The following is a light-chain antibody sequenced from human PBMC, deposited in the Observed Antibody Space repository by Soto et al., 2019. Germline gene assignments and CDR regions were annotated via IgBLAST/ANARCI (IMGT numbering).Light chain of an antibody. CDR2: GAS. V-gene: IGKV3-20*01. CDR3: QQYGNPPPNA. CDR1: QSISSSY. Sequence: EIVLTQSPGTLSLSPGERATLSCRASQSISSSYLAWYQQKPGQAPRVLIYGASSRATGIPDGFSGSGSGTDFTLTSSRLEPEDFAVYFCQQYGNPPPNAFGQGTKVEIK. J-gene: IGKJ2*01.